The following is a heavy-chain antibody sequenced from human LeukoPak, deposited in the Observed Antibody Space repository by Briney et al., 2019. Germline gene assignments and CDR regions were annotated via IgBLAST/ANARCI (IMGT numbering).Heavy chain of an antibody. CDR1: GYSISSGYY. Sequence: TSETLSLTCTVSGYSISSGYYWGWIRQPPGKGLEWIGSIYHSGSTYYNPSLKSRVTISVDTSKNQFSLKLSSVTAADTAVYYCAGLRYLSNFDYWGQGTLVTVSS. V-gene: IGHV4-38-2*02. J-gene: IGHJ4*02. D-gene: IGHD4-17*01. CDR3: AGLRYLSNFDY. CDR2: IYHSGST.